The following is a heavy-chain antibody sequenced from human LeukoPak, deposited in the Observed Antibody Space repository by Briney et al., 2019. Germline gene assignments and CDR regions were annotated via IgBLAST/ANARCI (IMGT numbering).Heavy chain of an antibody. D-gene: IGHD3-22*01. Sequence: GGSLGLSCAASGFTFSTYTMNWARQAPGKGLEWVSSINSGGSTTHYADSVKGRFTISRDNAQNSLYLQMNSLRVDDAAVYYCLRGDSRDFWGQGTLVTVSS. CDR1: GFTFSTYT. J-gene: IGHJ4*02. V-gene: IGHV3-21*01. CDR2: INSGGSTT. CDR3: LRGDSRDF.